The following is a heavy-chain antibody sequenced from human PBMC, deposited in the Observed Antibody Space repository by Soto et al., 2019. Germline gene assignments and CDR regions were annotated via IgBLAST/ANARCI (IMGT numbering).Heavy chain of an antibody. J-gene: IGHJ3*02. V-gene: IGHV1-46*01. D-gene: IGHD3-22*01. CDR1: GYTFTSYD. Sequence: ASVKVSCKASGYTFTSYDINWVRQAPGQGLEWMGIINPSGGSTSYAQKFQGRVTMTRDTSTSTVYMELSSLRSEDTAVYYCARVTYYYDSSGSWAYDAFDIWGQGTMVT. CDR3: ARVTYYYDSSGSWAYDAFDI. CDR2: INPSGGST.